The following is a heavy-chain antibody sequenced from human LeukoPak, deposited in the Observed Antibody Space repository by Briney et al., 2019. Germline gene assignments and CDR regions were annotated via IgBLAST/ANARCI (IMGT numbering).Heavy chain of an antibody. J-gene: IGHJ4*02. D-gene: IGHD6-13*01. CDR1: GFTVSSNY. Sequence: GGSLRLSCAASGFTVSSNYMSWVRQAPGKGLEWVSVIYSGGSTYYADSVKGRFTISRDNSKNTLYLQMNSLRAEDTAVYYRARVMAAAQYYWGQGTLVTVSS. V-gene: IGHV3-53*01. CDR3: ARVMAAAQYY. CDR2: IYSGGST.